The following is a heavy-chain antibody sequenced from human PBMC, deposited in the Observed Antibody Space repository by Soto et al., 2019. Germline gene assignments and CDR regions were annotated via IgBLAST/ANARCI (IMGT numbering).Heavy chain of an antibody. CDR1: GFTFSSYA. J-gene: IGHJ4*02. D-gene: IGHD6-19*01. CDR2: ISTGGGTT. Sequence: GGSLRLSCEVSGFTFSSYAMNWVRQAPGKGLEWVSAISTGGGTTYYADSVKGRFTISRDNSKNTLYLQMNDLRADDTALYYCAKGGRQWLVTSDFNYWGQGALVTVSS. CDR3: AKGGRQWLVTSDFNY. V-gene: IGHV3-23*01.